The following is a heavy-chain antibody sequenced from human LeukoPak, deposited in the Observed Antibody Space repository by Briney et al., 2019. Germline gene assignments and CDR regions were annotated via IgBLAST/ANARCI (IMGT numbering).Heavy chain of an antibody. CDR3: ARDILTGYSPWGWFDP. CDR2: ISSSSSYI. CDR1: GFTFSSYS. J-gene: IGHJ5*02. D-gene: IGHD3-9*01. Sequence: PGGSLRLSCAASGFTFSSYSMNWVRRAPGKGLEWVSSISSSSSYIYYADSVKGRFTISRDNAKNSLYLQMNSLRAEDTAVYYCARDILTGYSPWGWFDPWGQGTLVTVSS. V-gene: IGHV3-21*01.